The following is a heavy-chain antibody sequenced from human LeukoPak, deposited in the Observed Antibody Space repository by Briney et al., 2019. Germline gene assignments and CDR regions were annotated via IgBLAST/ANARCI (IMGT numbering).Heavy chain of an antibody. CDR3: ASPKTDLTTTWRAFDI. CDR2: IYTSGST. J-gene: IGHJ3*02. Sequence: SETLSLTCTVSSGSISSGSYYWSWIRQPAGKGLEWIGRIYTSGSTNYNPSLKSRVTISVDTSMNKFSLKLSSVTAADTAVYYCASPKTDLTTTWRAFDIWGQGTMVTVSS. V-gene: IGHV4-61*02. CDR1: SGSISSGSYY. D-gene: IGHD4/OR15-4a*01.